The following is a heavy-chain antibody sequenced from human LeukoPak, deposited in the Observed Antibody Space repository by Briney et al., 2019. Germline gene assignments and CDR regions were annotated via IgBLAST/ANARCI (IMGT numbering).Heavy chain of an antibody. V-gene: IGHV1-8*01. D-gene: IGHD2-2*01. CDR3: ARMGEYCSSTSCYYNWFDP. CDR2: MNPNSDNT. Sequence: ASVKVSCKASGYTFTSYDINWVRQATGQGLEWMGWMNPNSDNTGYAQKFQGRVTMTRNTSISTAYMELSSLRSEDTAVYYCARMGEYCSSTSCYYNWFDPWGQGTLVTVSS. CDR1: GYTFTSYD. J-gene: IGHJ5*02.